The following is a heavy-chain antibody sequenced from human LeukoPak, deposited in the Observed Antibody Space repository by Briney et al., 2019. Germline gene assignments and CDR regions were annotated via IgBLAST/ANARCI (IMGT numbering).Heavy chain of an antibody. Sequence: GESLKISCKGSGYSFTSYWIGWVRQMPGKGLEWMGIIYPGDSDTRYSPSFQGQVTISADKSISTAYLQWSSLKASDTAMYYRARLGAAYYYYYYMDVWGKGTTVTISS. V-gene: IGHV5-51*01. CDR1: GYSFTSYW. CDR2: IYPGDSDT. J-gene: IGHJ6*03. D-gene: IGHD1-26*01. CDR3: ARLGAAYYYYYYMDV.